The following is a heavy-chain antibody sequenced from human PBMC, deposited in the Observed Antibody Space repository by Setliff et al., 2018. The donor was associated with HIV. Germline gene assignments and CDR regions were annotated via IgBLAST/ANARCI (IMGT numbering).Heavy chain of an antibody. J-gene: IGHJ5*02. CDR1: DGPISSYY. Sequence: SETLSLTCSVSDGPISSYYWSWIRQPAGKGLEWIGHIYTSGSTNYNPSLKSRVTISVDTSKNQFSLKLSSVTAADTAVYYCARDLRFDPWGQGTLVTVSS. CDR3: ARDLRFDP. V-gene: IGHV4-4*07. CDR2: IYTSGST.